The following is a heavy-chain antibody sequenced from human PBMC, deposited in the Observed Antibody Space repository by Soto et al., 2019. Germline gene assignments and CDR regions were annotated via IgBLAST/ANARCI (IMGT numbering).Heavy chain of an antibody. D-gene: IGHD3-22*01. CDR1: GGSISSGDYY. CDR2: IYYSGST. Sequence: SETLSLTCTVSGGSISSGDYYWSWIRQPPGKGLEWIGYIYYSGSTYYNPSLKSRVTISVDTSKNQFSLKLSSATAADTAVYYCAREGSGYYDSSGYSYYYYYYGMDVWGQGTTVTVSS. J-gene: IGHJ6*02. CDR3: AREGSGYYDSSGYSYYYYYYGMDV. V-gene: IGHV4-30-4*01.